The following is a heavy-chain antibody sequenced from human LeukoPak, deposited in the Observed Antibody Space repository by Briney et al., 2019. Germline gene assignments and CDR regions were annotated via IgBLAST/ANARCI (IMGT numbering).Heavy chain of an antibody. CDR3: ARDHIGGMFRLFDF. J-gene: IGHJ4*02. V-gene: IGHV3-48*03. CDR1: GFAFSSYE. Sequence: GGSLRLSCAASGFAFSSYEMNWVRQAPGKGLEWVLYISSSGRTKFYADSVKGRFTISRDNAKNSLYLQMNSLRAEDAAVYYCARDHIGGMFRLFDFWGQGTLVTVSS. D-gene: IGHD3-10*02. CDR2: ISSSGRTK.